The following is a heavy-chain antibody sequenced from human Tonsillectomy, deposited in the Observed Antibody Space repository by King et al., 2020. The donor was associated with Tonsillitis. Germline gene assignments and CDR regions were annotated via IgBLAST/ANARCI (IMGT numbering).Heavy chain of an antibody. V-gene: IGHV1-2*02. D-gene: IGHD2-15*01. CDR2: INPNSGGT. Sequence: QLVQSGAEVKKPGASVKVSCKTSGYTFTGYYMNWVRQAPGQGLEWMGWINPNSGGTDYAQKFQGRVTMTRDTSTRTAYMQLSSLRSDDTAVYYCASLSGRYCSGGICDQDYWGQGTLVTVSS. CDR3: ASLSGRYCSGGICDQDY. CDR1: GYTFTGYY. J-gene: IGHJ4*02.